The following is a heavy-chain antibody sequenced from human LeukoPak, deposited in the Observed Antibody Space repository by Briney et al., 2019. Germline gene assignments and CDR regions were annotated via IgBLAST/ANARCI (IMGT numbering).Heavy chain of an antibody. CDR3: ATYSSGWYPYYFDY. Sequence: SETLSLTCTVSGGSISSHYWSWIRQPPGKGLEWIGYIYYSGSTNYNPSLKSRVTMSVDTSKNQFSLKMNSVTAADTAVYYCATYSSGWYPYYFDYWGQGTLVTVSS. CDR1: GGSISSHY. CDR2: IYYSGST. J-gene: IGHJ4*02. V-gene: IGHV4-59*11. D-gene: IGHD6-19*01.